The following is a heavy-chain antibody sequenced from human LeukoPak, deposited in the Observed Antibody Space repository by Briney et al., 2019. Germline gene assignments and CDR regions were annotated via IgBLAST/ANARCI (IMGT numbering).Heavy chain of an antibody. CDR1: GFTFSTSE. CDR3: VTLVVVPHLN. CDR2: ISSNVSIT. V-gene: IGHV3-48*03. Sequence: PGGSLRLSCAASGFTFSTSEMNWVRQAPGKGLEWVSYISSNVSITYYADSVKGRFTISRDNAKNSLYLQMKSLRAEDTAVYYCVTLVVVPHLNWGQGTLVTVSS. J-gene: IGHJ4*02. D-gene: IGHD2-15*01.